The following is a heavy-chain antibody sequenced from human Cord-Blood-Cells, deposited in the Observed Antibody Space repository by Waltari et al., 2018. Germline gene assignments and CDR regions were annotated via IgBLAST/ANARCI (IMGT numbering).Heavy chain of an antibody. CDR1: GGSISSSSYY. J-gene: IGHJ3*02. D-gene: IGHD1-26*01. CDR2: IYYSGST. CDR3: ARPGIVGATRGAFDI. Sequence: QLQLQESGPGLVKPSETLSLTCTVSGGSISSSSYYWGWIRKPPGKGLEWLGSIYYSGSTYYNPSLKSRVTISVDTSKNQFSLKLSSVTAADTAVYYCARPGIVGATRGAFDIWGQGTMVTVSS. V-gene: IGHV4-39*01.